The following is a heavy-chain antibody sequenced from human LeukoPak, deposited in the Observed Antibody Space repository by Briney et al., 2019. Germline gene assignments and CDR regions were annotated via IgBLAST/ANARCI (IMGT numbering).Heavy chain of an antibody. CDR3: VREFHDYVWGPAGY. D-gene: IGHD3-16*01. Sequence: TGGSLRLSCAASGFTFSNYWMTWVRQAPGKGLEWVANIKQDGSAKNYVDSVKGRFTISRDNAKSSLYLQMNSLRAEDTALYYCVREFHDYVWGPAGYWGQGTLVTVSS. CDR1: GFTFSNYW. V-gene: IGHV3-7*01. J-gene: IGHJ4*02. CDR2: IKQDGSAK.